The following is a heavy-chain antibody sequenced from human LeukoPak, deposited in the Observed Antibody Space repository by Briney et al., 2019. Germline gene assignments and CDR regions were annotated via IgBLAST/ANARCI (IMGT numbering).Heavy chain of an antibody. V-gene: IGHV3-11*04. Sequence: PGGSLRLSCAASGFTFSDYYMSWIRQAPGKGLEWVSYISSSGSTIYYADSVKGRFTISRDNAKNSLYLQMNSLRAEDTAVYYCARSPYSSSFGMSFDYWGQGTLVTVSS. J-gene: IGHJ4*02. CDR1: GFTFSDYY. CDR2: ISSSGSTI. D-gene: IGHD6-6*01. CDR3: ARSPYSSSFGMSFDY.